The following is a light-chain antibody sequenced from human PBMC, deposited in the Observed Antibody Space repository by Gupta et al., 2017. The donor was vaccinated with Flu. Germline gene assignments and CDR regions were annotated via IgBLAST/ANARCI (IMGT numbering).Light chain of an antibody. CDR2: DAS. J-gene: IGKJ1*01. V-gene: IGKV3-20*01. Sequence: EIVLTQSPGTLSLSPGERATLSCRASQSLSRSDLAWFQQKPGQTPRLFIYDASSRATGIPDRFSGSGSGTDFTLTISRLEPEDFGVYYCLQDGRSPRTFGQGTKVEI. CDR1: QSLSRSD. CDR3: LQDGRSPRT.